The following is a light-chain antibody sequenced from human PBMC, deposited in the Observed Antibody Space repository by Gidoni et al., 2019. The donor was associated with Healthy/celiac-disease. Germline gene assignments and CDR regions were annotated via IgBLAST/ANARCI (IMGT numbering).Light chain of an antibody. CDR3: NSRDSSGNPPVV. J-gene: IGLJ2*01. CDR1: SLRSYY. V-gene: IGLV3-19*01. Sequence: SSELTQDPAVYVALGQTVRITCQGDSLRSYYASWYQQKPGQAPVLVIYGKNNRPSGIPDRFSGSSSGNTASLTITGAQAEDEADYYCNSRDSSGNPPVVFGGGTKLTVL. CDR2: GKN.